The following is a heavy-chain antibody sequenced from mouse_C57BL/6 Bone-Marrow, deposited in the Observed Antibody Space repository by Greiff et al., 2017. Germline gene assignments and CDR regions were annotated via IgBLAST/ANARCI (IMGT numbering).Heavy chain of an antibody. V-gene: IGHV1-81*01. CDR2: IYPRSGTT. CDR1: GYTFTSYG. Sequence: QVQLQQSGAELARPGASVKLSCKASGYTFTSYGISWVKQRTGQGLEWIGEIYPRSGTTYYNETFKGKATLTADTSSSTAYMELRSLTSEDSAGYFCARSPSYFDGWGTRTTVTVSS. CDR3: ARSPSYFDG. J-gene: IGHJ1*03.